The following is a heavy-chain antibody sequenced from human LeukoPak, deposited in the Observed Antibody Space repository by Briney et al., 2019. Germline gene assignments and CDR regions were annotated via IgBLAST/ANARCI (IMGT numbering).Heavy chain of an antibody. CDR1: GFTFSSYA. D-gene: IGHD3-3*01. J-gene: IGHJ4*02. Sequence: GSLRLSCAASGFTFSSYAMSWVRQPPGKGLEWVSAISGSGGSTYYADSVKGRFTISRDNSKNTLYLQMNSLRAEDTAVYYCAKATYYDFWSGYYPFDYWGQGTLVTVSS. CDR2: ISGSGGST. V-gene: IGHV3-23*01. CDR3: AKATYYDFWSGYYPFDY.